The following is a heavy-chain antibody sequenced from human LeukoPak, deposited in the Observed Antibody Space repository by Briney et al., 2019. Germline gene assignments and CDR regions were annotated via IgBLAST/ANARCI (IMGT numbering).Heavy chain of an antibody. Sequence: GASVKVSCKASGYTFTGYYMHWVRQAPGQGLEWMGWINPNSGGTNYAQKFQGRVTMTRDTSISTAYMELSRLRSDDTAVYYCARDSLLVSGSWYHWGQGTMVTVSS. D-gene: IGHD6-13*01. CDR2: INPNSGGT. V-gene: IGHV1-2*02. CDR3: ARDSLLVSGSWYH. CDR1: GYTFTGYY. J-gene: IGHJ3*01.